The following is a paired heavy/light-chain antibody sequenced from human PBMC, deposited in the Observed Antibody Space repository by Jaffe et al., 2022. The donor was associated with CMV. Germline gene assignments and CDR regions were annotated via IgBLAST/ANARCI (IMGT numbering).Light chain of an antibody. Sequence: SYVLTQPPSVSVAPGKTARITCGGNNIGSKSVHWYQQKPGQAPVLVIYYDSDRPSGIPERFSGSNSGNTATLTISRVEAGDEADYYCQVWDSSSDHLLVFGGGTKLTVL. CDR1: NIGSKS. V-gene: IGLV3-21*04. CDR3: QVWDSSSDHLLV. J-gene: IGLJ3*02. CDR2: YDS.
Heavy chain of an antibody. CDR1: GFTFSDYY. V-gene: IGHV3-11*01. CDR3: ASGGAVAGDPFDY. CDR2: ISSSGSTI. Sequence: QVQLVESGGGLVKPGGSLRLSCAASGFTFSDYYMSWIRQAPGKGLEWVSYISSSGSTIYYADSVKGRFTISRDNAKNSLYLQMNSLRAEDTAVYYCASGGAVAGDPFDYWGQGTLVTVSS. D-gene: IGHD6-19*01. J-gene: IGHJ4*02.